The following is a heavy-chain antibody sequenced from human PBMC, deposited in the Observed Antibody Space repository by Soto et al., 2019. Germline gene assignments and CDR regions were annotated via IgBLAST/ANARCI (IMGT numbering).Heavy chain of an antibody. D-gene: IGHD2-21*01. V-gene: IGHV1-18*01. CDR1: GYTFTSYG. CDR2: ISAYNGNT. CDR3: ASDPPYLPLPDRLFAY. J-gene: IGHJ4*02. Sequence: QVQLVQSGGEVKKPGASVKVSCKASGYTFTSYGLSWVRQAPGQGLEWMGWISAYNGNTKYAQKLQGRVTMTTDTSTRTVYMELRSLRSDDTAVYYCASDPPYLPLPDRLFAYWGQGTLVAVSS.